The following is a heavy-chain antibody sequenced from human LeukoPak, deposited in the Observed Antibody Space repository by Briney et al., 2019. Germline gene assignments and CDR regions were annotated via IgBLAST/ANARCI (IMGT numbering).Heavy chain of an antibody. J-gene: IGHJ4*02. Sequence: GGSLRLSCAASGLTFSSYAMHWVRQAPGKGLEWVAVISYDGSNKYYADSVKGRFTISRDNSKNTLYLQMNSLRAEDTAVYYCARGDYDSSGYLDYWGQGTLVTVSS. V-gene: IGHV3-30-3*01. CDR1: GLTFSSYA. D-gene: IGHD3-22*01. CDR3: ARGDYDSSGYLDY. CDR2: ISYDGSNK.